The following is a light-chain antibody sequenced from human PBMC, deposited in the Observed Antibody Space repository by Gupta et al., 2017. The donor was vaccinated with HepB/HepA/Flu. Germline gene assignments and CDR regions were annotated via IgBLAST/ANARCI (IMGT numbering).Light chain of an antibody. CDR3: QQRFDWPPLT. Sequence: EIVLTQSPATLSLSPGERVTISCRASQNIDNYLAWYHQRPGQAPRLLIYDASNRATGIPARFSGSGSGTDFTLTISNLESEDFAVYYCQQRFDWPPLTFGGGTKVEIK. CDR2: DAS. J-gene: IGKJ4*01. CDR1: QNIDNY. V-gene: IGKV3-11*01.